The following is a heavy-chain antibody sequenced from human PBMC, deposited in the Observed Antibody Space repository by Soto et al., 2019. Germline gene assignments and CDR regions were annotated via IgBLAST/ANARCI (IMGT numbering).Heavy chain of an antibody. CDR1: GGSISSYY. D-gene: IGHD2-15*01. CDR2: IYTSGST. V-gene: IGHV4-4*07. Sequence: SETLSLTCTVSGGSISSYYWSWIRQPAGKGLEWIGRIYTSGSTNYNPSLKSRVTMSVDTSKNQFSLRLSSVTAADTAVYYCARERPGRGYCSGGSCYWWFDPWGQGTLVTVSS. J-gene: IGHJ5*02. CDR3: ARERPGRGYCSGGSCYWWFDP.